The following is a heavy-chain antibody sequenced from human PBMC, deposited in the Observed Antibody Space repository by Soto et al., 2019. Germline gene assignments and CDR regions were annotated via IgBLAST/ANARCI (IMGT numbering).Heavy chain of an antibody. V-gene: IGHV3-33*01. Sequence: QVQLVESGGGVVQPGRSLRLSCAASGFTFSSYGMHWVRQAPXKGLEWXAVIWYDGSNKYYADSVKGRFSISRDNSKXTLXXXXXSXXXXXXXXXXXXXXRXXXQSWDYYYXGMDVWGQGTTVTVSS. D-gene: IGHD3-16*01. CDR3: XXXRXXXQSWDYYYXGMDV. CDR2: IWYDGSNK. J-gene: IGHJ6*02. CDR1: GFTFSSYG.